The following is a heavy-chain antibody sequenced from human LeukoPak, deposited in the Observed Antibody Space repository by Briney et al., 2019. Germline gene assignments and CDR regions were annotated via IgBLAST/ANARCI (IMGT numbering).Heavy chain of an antibody. V-gene: IGHV7-4-1*02. D-gene: IGHD3-10*01. CDR1: GYPFSAHF. Sequence: AASVKVSYKASGYPFSAHFLNWVRQAPGQGLEWMGNIDTTTGNPRYAQDFTGRFVFSLDTSVSTAYLQITSLKADDTAAYYCVRGTPTPGMDYWGQGTQVTVSS. CDR2: IDTTTGNP. CDR3: VRGTPTPGMDY. J-gene: IGHJ4*02.